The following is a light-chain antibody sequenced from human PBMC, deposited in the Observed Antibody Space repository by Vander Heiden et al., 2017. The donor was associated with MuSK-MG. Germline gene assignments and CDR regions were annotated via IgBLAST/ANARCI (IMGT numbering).Light chain of an antibody. CDR1: QRISGW. V-gene: IGKV3-11*01. J-gene: IGKJ4*01. Sequence: VLTQPLRTLSSSPGETATLTWRASQRISGWLAWYKQKPGRAPRLLISGASKRASDVPCRFSGSGSGTDFTLTIRSLDSEDFAIYFCQQYDSRPVIFGDGTKVDSK. CDR2: GAS. CDR3: QQYDSRPVI.